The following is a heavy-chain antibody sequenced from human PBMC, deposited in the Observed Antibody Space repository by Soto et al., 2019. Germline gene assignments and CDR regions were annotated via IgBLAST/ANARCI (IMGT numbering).Heavy chain of an antibody. V-gene: IGHV1-3*01. CDR3: AIPNVRVTPQRTQPSNRYYYYYGMDV. Sequence: QVQLVQSGAEVKKPGASVKVSCKASGYTFTSYAMHWVRQAPGQRLEWMGWINAGNGNTKYSQKFQGRVTITRDTAASTAYMELSSLRSEDTAVYYCAIPNVRVTPQRTQPSNRYYYYYGMDVWGQGTTVTVSS. D-gene: IGHD3-10*02. J-gene: IGHJ6*02. CDR1: GYTFTSYA. CDR2: INAGNGNT.